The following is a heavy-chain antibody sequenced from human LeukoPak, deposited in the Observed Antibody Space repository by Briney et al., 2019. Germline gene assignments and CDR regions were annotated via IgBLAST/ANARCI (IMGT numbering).Heavy chain of an antibody. CDR3: AILPGYSSGCYEVNY. Sequence: GGSLRLSCAASGFTFSSYAMSWVRQAPGKGLEWVSGISGSGGSTYYADSVKGRFTISRDNSRNTLYLQMNSPRAEDTAVYYCAILPGYSSGCYEVNYWGQGTLVTVSS. J-gene: IGHJ4*02. CDR1: GFTFSSYA. D-gene: IGHD6-25*01. CDR2: ISGSGGST. V-gene: IGHV3-23*01.